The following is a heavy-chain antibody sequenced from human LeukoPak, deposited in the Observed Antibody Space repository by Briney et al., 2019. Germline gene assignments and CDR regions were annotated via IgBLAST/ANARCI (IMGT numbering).Heavy chain of an antibody. V-gene: IGHV1-46*01. CDR2: INPSGGST. CDR1: GYTFTSYY. CDR3: ARGQRYYGSENRNWFDP. D-gene: IGHD3-10*01. Sequence: VASVKVSCKASGYTFTSYYMHWVRQAPGQGLEWMGIINPSGGSTSYAQKFQGRVTMTRDTSTSTVYMELSSLRSEDTAVYYCARGQRYYGSENRNWFDPWGQGTLVTVSS. J-gene: IGHJ5*02.